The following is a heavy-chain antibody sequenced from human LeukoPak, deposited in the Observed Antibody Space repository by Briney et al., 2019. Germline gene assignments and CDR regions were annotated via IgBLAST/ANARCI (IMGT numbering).Heavy chain of an antibody. J-gene: IGHJ4*02. D-gene: IGHD5-24*01. CDR1: GFTFSSYA. Sequence: PGGSLRLSCAASGFTFSSYAMHWVRQAPGKGLEWVAVISYDGSNKYYADSVKGRFTISRDNSKNTLYLQMNSLRAEDTAVYYWAREMATIWSLDYWGQGTLVTVSS. CDR3: AREMATIWSLDY. V-gene: IGHV3-30-3*01. CDR2: ISYDGSNK.